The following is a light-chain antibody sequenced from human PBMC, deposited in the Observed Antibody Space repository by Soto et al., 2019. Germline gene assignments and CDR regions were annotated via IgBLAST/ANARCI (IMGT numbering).Light chain of an antibody. CDR1: SSNIGSNY. CDR2: SNN. V-gene: IGLV1-47*02. Sequence: QSVLTQPPSASGTPGQRVNISCSGSSSNIGSNYVYWYQQLPGTAPKLLIYSNNQRPSGVPDRFSGSKSGTSASLAISGLRSEDEADYYCAAWDDSLSGRVFGTGTKVTVL. CDR3: AAWDDSLSGRV. J-gene: IGLJ1*01.